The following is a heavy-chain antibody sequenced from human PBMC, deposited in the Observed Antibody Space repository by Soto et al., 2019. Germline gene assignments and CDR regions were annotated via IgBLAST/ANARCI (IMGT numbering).Heavy chain of an antibody. CDR3: ARRYGRNFDY. D-gene: IGHD1-20*01. V-gene: IGHV4-59*01. CDR2: IYYSGST. CDR1: GGSISSYY. J-gene: IGHJ4*02. Sequence: SETLSLTCTVSGGSISSYYWSWIRQPPGKGLEWIGYIYYSGSTNYNPSLKSRVTISVDTSKNQFSLKLSSVTAADTAVYYCARRYGRNFDYWGQGALVTVSS.